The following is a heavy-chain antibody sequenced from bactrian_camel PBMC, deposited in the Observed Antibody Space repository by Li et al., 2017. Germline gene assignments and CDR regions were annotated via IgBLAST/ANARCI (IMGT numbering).Heavy chain of an antibody. D-gene: IGHD3*01. CDR2: IYTGSGNT. Sequence: HVQLVESGGGSVQAGGSLRLSCATSGYTYNRNCMAWFRQAPGKEREGVARIYTGSGNTYYADSVKGRFTISRDNAKDTLYLQMNSLKIEDTAVYYCALGSSRQATMTARGKGTQVTVS. J-gene: IGHJ4*01. V-gene: IGHV3S1*01. CDR1: GYTYNRNC.